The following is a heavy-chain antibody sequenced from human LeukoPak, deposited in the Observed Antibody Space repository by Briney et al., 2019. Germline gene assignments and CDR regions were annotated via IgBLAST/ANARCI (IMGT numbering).Heavy chain of an antibody. D-gene: IGHD1-26*01. Sequence: PSETLSLTCTVSGDSISSGSHYWGWIRQPPGKGLEWIGSSDYSGGTYDNASLKSRVTISVDTSTNQFSLKLSSVTAADTAVYYCARHSQWELQVYYFAYWGQGTLVTVSS. CDR1: GDSISSGSHY. V-gene: IGHV4-39*01. CDR2: SDYSGGT. J-gene: IGHJ4*02. CDR3: ARHSQWELQVYYFAY.